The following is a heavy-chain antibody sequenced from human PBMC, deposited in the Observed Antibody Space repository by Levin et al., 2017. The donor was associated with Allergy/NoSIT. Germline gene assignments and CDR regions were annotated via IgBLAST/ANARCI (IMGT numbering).Heavy chain of an antibody. CDR3: ARATREFDY. CDR1: GYSISSGYY. J-gene: IGHJ4*02. V-gene: IGHV4-38-2*01. Sequence: SETLSLTCAVSGYSISSGYYWGWIRQPPGKGLEWIGSIYHSGSTYYNPSLKSRVTISVDTSKNQFSLKLSSVTAADTAVYYCARATREFDYWGQGTLVTVSS. CDR2: IYHSGST.